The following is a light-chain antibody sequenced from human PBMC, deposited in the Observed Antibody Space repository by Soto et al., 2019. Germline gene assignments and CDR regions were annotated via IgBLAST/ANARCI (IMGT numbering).Light chain of an antibody. Sequence: DIQMTQSPSSLSASVGDSVTISCRASKSISNYLNWYQQKPGEAPKLLVYAASSLQSGVPSRFSGSGSGTDFTLTISSLQPEDFATYYCQQSYSTPFTFGPGTKVDIK. CDR2: AAS. CDR3: QQSYSTPFT. CDR1: KSISNY. V-gene: IGKV1-39*01. J-gene: IGKJ3*01.